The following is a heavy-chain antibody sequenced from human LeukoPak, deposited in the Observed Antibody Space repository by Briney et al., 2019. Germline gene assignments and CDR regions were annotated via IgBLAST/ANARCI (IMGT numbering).Heavy chain of an antibody. D-gene: IGHD2-2*01. CDR2: ISSSASTI. CDR1: GFTFSGYE. V-gene: IGHV3-48*03. CDR3: AREGCSSTSCYDY. Sequence: PGGSLRLSCAASGFTFSGYEMNWVRQAPGKGLEWVSYISSSASTIYYADSVKGRFTISRDNAKNSLYLQMNSLRAEDTAVYYCAREGCSSTSCYDYRGQGTLVTVSS. J-gene: IGHJ4*02.